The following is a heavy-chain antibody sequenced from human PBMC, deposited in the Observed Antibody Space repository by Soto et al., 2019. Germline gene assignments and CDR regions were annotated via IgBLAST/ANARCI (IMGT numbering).Heavy chain of an antibody. D-gene: IGHD6-6*01. J-gene: IGHJ6*02. CDR2: IDPSDSNT. CDR1: GHSFTTFW. CDR3: ARVIGSSWRGVPYYFYGMDI. Sequence: GESLKISCEGSGHSFTTFWINWVRQVPGKGLEWMGKIDPSDSNTHYNPSFQGHVTFSVDRSINTAYLQWNSLKASDTAIYYCARVIGSSWRGVPYYFYGMDIWGQVTTVTVAS. V-gene: IGHV5-10-1*01.